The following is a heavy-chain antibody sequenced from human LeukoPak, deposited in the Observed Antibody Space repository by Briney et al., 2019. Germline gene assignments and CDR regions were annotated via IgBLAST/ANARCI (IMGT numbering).Heavy chain of an antibody. CDR1: GITFSSFG. Sequence: GGSLRLSCAAPGITFSSFGMHWLRQAPGKGLEWVAFIWYDGSNKYYADSVKGRFTISRDNSKNTLYLQMNSLRAEDTAVYYCARDGTVTAGPFDPWGRGTLVTASS. CDR2: IWYDGSNK. CDR3: ARDGTVTAGPFDP. V-gene: IGHV3-33*01. J-gene: IGHJ5*02. D-gene: IGHD4-11*01.